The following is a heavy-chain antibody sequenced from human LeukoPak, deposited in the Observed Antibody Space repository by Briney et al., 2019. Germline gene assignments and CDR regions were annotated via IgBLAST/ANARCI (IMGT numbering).Heavy chain of an antibody. CDR3: ARGQPRSSGPANY. CDR1: GGSFSGYY. CDR2: INHSGST. Sequence: SSETLSLTCAVYGGSFSGYYWSWIRQPPGRGPEWIGEINHSGSTNYNPSLKIRVTISVDTSKNQFSLKLSSVTAADTAVYYCARGQPRSSGPANYWGQGTLVTVSS. D-gene: IGHD3-22*01. V-gene: IGHV4-34*01. J-gene: IGHJ4*02.